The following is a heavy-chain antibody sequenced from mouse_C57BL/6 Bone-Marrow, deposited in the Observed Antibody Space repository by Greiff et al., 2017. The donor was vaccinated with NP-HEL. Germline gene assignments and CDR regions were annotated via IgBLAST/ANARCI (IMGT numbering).Heavy chain of an antibody. D-gene: IGHD1-1*01. Sequence: EVNVVESEGGLVQPGSSMKLSCTASGFTFSDYYMALVRQVPEKGLEWVANINYDGSSTYYLDSLKSRFIISRDNAKNILYLQMSSLKSEDTATYYCARDRGYYGRAGYFDYWGQGTTLTVSS. CDR2: INYDGSST. CDR1: GFTFSDYY. CDR3: ARDRGYYGRAGYFDY. J-gene: IGHJ2*01. V-gene: IGHV5-16*01.